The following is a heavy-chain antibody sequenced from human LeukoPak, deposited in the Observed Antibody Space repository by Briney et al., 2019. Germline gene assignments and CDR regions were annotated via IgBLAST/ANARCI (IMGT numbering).Heavy chain of an antibody. V-gene: IGHV4-38-2*01. CDR3: ARVVGPTAQKYYFDY. CDR2: IYHSGST. D-gene: IGHD1-26*01. CDR1: GYSISSGYY. Sequence: MASETLSLTCAVSGYSISSGYYWGWIRQPPGKGLEWTGSIYHSGSTYYNPSLKSRVTISVDTSKNQFSLKLSSVTAADTAVYYCARVVGPTAQKYYFDYWGQGTLVTVSS. J-gene: IGHJ4*02.